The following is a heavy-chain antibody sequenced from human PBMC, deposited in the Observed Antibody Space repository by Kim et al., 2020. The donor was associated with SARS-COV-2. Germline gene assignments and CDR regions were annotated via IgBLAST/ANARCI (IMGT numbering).Heavy chain of an antibody. CDR1: GFTFSSYS. J-gene: IGHJ3*02. CDR3: ARDPNFTIFGVVTPFDAFDI. V-gene: IGHV3-21*01. CDR2: ISSSSSYI. Sequence: GGSLRLSCAASGFTFSSYSMNWVRQATGKGLEWVSSISSSSSYIYYADSVKGRFTISRDNAKNSLYLQMNSLRAEDTAVYYCARDPNFTIFGVVTPFDAFDIWGQGTMVTVSS. D-gene: IGHD3-3*01.